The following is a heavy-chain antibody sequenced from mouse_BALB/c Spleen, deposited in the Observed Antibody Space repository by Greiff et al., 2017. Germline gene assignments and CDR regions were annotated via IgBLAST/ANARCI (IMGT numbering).Heavy chain of an antibody. CDR2: ISSGSSTI. CDR1: GFTFSSFG. Sequence: EVQGVESGGGLVQPGGSRKLSCAASGFTFSSFGMHWVRQAPEKGLEWVAYISSGSSTIYYADTVKGRFTISRDNPKNTLFLQMTSLRSEDTAMYYCARSDYGYDEGWFAYWGQGTLVTVST. D-gene: IGHD2-2*01. CDR3: ARSDYGYDEGWFAY. J-gene: IGHJ3*01. V-gene: IGHV5-17*02.